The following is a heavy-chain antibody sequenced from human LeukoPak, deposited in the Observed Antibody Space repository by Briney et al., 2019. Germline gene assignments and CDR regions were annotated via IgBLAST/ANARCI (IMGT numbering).Heavy chain of an antibody. CDR1: GYTFTGYY. Sequence: ASVKVSCTASGYTFTGYYMHWVRQAPGQGLEWMGWINPNSGGTNYAQKFQGRVTMTRDTSISTAYMELSRLRSDDTAVYYCARGGDYVWGSYKAFDIWGQGTMVTVSS. CDR3: ARGGDYVWGSYKAFDI. CDR2: INPNSGGT. D-gene: IGHD3-16*01. J-gene: IGHJ3*02. V-gene: IGHV1-2*02.